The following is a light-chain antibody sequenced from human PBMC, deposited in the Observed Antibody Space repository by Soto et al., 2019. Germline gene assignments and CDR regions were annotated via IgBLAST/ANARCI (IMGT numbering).Light chain of an antibody. J-gene: IGLJ3*02. V-gene: IGLV4-60*02. CDR2: LEGSGSY. CDR1: SGHSSYI. CDR3: ETWDSNTHV. Sequence: QSVLTQSSSASASLGSSVKLTCTLSSGHSSYIIAWHQQQPGKAPRYLMKLEGSGSYNKGSGVPDRFSGSSSGADRYLTISNLQFEDEADYYCETWDSNTHVFGGGTQPTVL.